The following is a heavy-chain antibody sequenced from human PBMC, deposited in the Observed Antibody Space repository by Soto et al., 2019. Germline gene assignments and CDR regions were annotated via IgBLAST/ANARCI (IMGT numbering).Heavy chain of an antibody. CDR2: INNDGSTT. Sequence: EVQLVESGGGLVQPGGSLRLSCAASGFAFSGYWMHWVRQAPGEGLVWVSRINNDGSTTNYADFVKGRFTISRDNAKNTLYLQMNSLRAEDTAVYYCASSYYFWSGYLGVDYWGQGTLVTVSS. CDR3: ASSYYFWSGYLGVDY. J-gene: IGHJ4*02. D-gene: IGHD3-3*01. CDR1: GFAFSGYW. V-gene: IGHV3-74*01.